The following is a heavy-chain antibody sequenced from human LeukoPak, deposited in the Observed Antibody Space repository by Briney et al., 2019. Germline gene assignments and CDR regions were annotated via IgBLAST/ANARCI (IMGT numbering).Heavy chain of an antibody. V-gene: IGHV3-48*03. CDR3: ARPPLGAYSSSGIDY. CDR1: GFTFSSYE. J-gene: IGHJ4*02. D-gene: IGHD6-6*01. Sequence: PGGSLRLSCAASGFTFSSYEMNWVRQAPGKGLEWVSYISSSGSTIYYADSVKGRFTISRDNAKNSLYLQMNSLRAEDTAVHYCARPPLGAYSSSGIDYWGQGTLVTVSS. CDR2: ISSSGSTI.